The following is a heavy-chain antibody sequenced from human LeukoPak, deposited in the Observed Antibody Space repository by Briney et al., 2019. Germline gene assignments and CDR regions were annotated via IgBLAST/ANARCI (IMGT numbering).Heavy chain of an antibody. V-gene: IGHV3-30*18. CDR1: GFGFNSYP. Sequence: GGSLRLSCAASGFGFNSYPMHWVRQAPGKGLEWVAVISNDGNNKYYADSVKGRFTISRDNSKNTLYLLMNNLRAEDTAVYYCAKMVDSYGYWCDYWGQGTLVTVSS. D-gene: IGHD5-18*01. CDR3: AKMVDSYGYWCDY. J-gene: IGHJ4*02. CDR2: ISNDGNNK.